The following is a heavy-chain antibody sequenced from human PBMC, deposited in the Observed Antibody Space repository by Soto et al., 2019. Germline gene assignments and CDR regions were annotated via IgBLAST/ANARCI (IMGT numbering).Heavy chain of an antibody. CDR2: VYHTGST. D-gene: IGHD3-9*01. Sequence: QLQLQESGSGLVKPSQTLSLSCAVSGGSISSAGSCWSWIRQPPGKGLEWIGYVYHTGSTKYNPSLKSRVTIAEDRSKNQVSLKLTSVPAADTAVYYCASGGCYNILTTYHDAFAIWGQGTMVTVSS. J-gene: IGHJ3*02. CDR3: ASGGCYNILTTYHDAFAI. V-gene: IGHV4-30-2*01. CDR1: GGSISSAGSC.